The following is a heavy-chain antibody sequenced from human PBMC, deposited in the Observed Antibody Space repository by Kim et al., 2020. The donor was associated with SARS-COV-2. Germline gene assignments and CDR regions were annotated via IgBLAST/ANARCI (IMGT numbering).Heavy chain of an antibody. CDR2: IWYDGSNK. CDR1: GFTFSSYG. V-gene: IGHV3-33*01. D-gene: IGHD2-15*01. J-gene: IGHJ6*02. Sequence: GGSLRLSCAASGFTFSSYGMHWVRQAPGKGLEWVAVIWYDGSNKYYADSVKGRFTISRDNSKNTLYLQMNSLRAEDTAVYYCARGAGYCSGGSCYGYKLYYYYGMDVWGQGTTVTVSS. CDR3: ARGAGYCSGGSCYGYKLYYYYGMDV.